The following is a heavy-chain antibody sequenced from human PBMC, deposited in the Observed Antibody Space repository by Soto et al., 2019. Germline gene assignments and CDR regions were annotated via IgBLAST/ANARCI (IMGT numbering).Heavy chain of an antibody. Sequence: EVQLVESGGGLVKPGGSLRLSCAASGFTFSNAWMSWVRQAPGKGLEWVGRIKSKTDGGTTDYAAPVKGRFTISKDDSKNTLYLQMNSLKTDDTAVYYCTTGGDDYMWGSYRHFDYWGQGTLVTVSS. CDR1: GFTFSNAW. D-gene: IGHD3-16*02. CDR3: TTGGDDYMWGSYRHFDY. CDR2: IKSKTDGGTT. V-gene: IGHV3-15*01. J-gene: IGHJ4*02.